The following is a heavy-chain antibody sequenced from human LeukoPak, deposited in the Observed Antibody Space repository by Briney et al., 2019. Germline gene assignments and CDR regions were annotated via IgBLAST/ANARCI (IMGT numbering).Heavy chain of an antibody. J-gene: IGHJ4*02. CDR3: ARGFSWGSSGHDY. D-gene: IGHD3-22*01. CDR1: GYTFTGYY. CDR2: INPNSGGT. V-gene: IGHV1-2*02. Sequence: ASVKVSCKASGYTFTGYYMHWVRQAPGQGLEWMGWINPNSGGTNYAQKFQGRVTMTRNTSISTAYMELSSLRSEDTAVYYCARGFSWGSSGHDYWGQGTLVTVSS.